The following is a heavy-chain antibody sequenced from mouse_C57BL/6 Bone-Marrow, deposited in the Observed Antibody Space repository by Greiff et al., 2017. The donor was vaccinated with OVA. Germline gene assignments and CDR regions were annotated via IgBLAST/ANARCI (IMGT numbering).Heavy chain of an antibody. CDR2: INPNYGTT. V-gene: IGHV1-39*01. D-gene: IGHD1-1*01. J-gene: IGHJ4*01. CDR1: GYSFTDYN. Sequence: VQLQQSGPELVKPGASVKISCKASGYSFTDYNMNWVKQSNGKSLEWIGVINPNYGTTSYNQKFKGKATLTVVQSSSTSYMQLNRLTSEDSAVYYFAREDGSTTRAMDYWGQGTSVTVSS. CDR3: AREDGSTTRAMDY.